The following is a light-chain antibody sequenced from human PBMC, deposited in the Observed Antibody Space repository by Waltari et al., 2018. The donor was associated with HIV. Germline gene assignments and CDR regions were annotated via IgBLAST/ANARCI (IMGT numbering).Light chain of an antibody. J-gene: IGKJ2*01. Sequence: DIQMTQSPSSLSASVGDRVTITCRESQSISSYLNWYQQKPGKAPKLLIYAASSLQSGVPSRFSGSGSGTDFTLNISSLQPEDFATYYCQQSYSTPYTFGQGTKLEIK. V-gene: IGKV1-39*01. CDR1: QSISSY. CDR3: QQSYSTPYT. CDR2: AAS.